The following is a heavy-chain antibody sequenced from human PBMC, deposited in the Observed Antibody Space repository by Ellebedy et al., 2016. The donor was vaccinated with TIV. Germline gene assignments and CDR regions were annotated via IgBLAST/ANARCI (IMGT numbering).Heavy chain of an antibody. V-gene: IGHV1-69*04. J-gene: IGHJ4*02. D-gene: IGHD3/OR15-3a*01. Sequence: SVKVSCXASGGTFSNFAFSWVRQAPGQGLEWMGRIIPLLGVTSYARRFEGRLTITADTATTTTHMELNSLRSGDTAIYFCARDHSNSTWPNDFWGQGTLLIVSS. CDR3: ARDHSNSTWPNDF. CDR2: IIPLLGVT. CDR1: GGTFSNFA.